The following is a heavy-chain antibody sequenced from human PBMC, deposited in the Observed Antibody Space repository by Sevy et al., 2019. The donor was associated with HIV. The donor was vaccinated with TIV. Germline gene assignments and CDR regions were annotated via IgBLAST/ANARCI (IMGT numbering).Heavy chain of an antibody. J-gene: IGHJ6*02. Sequence: GGSLRLSCAASGFTFSSYSMNWVPQAPGKGLEWVSYISSSSSTIYYADSVKGRFTISRDNAKNSLYLQMNSLRDEDTAVYYWARSPPRGRYFDTGYGMDVWGQGTTVTVSS. D-gene: IGHD3-9*01. CDR3: ARSPPRGRYFDTGYGMDV. V-gene: IGHV3-48*02. CDR1: GFTFSSYS. CDR2: ISSSSSTI.